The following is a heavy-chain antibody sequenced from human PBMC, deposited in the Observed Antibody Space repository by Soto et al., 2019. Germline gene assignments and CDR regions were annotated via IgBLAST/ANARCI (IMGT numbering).Heavy chain of an antibody. J-gene: IGHJ6*02. Sequence: ASVKVSCKVSGYTLTELSMHWVRQAPGKGLEWVGGFDPEDGETIYAQKFQGRVTMTEDTSTDTAYMELSSLRSEDTAVYYCATNVPARDFCSGYYRPVRYGMDVWGQGTTVTVSS. CDR2: FDPEDGET. CDR1: GYTLTELS. V-gene: IGHV1-24*01. CDR3: ATNVPARDFCSGYYRPVRYGMDV. D-gene: IGHD3-3*01.